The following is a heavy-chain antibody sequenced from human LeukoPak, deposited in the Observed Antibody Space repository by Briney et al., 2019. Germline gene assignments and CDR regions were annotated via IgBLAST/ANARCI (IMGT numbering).Heavy chain of an antibody. CDR2: ISAYNGNT. J-gene: IGHJ3*02. D-gene: IGHD2-15*01. Sequence: ASVKVSCKASGYTFTSYGISWVRQAPGQGLERMGWISAYNGNTNYAQKLQGRVTMTTDTSTSTAYMELRSLRSDDTAVYYCARGLYCSGGSCYGEEAFDIWGQGTMVTVSS. V-gene: IGHV1-18*01. CDR1: GYTFTSYG. CDR3: ARGLYCSGGSCYGEEAFDI.